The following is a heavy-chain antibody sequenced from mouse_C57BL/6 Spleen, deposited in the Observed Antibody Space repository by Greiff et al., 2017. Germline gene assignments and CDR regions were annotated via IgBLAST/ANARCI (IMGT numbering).Heavy chain of an antibody. Sequence: QVQLQQSGAELAKPGASVKLSCKASGYTFTSYWMHWVKQRPGQGLEWIGYINPSSGYTKYNQKFKDKATLTADKSSSTAYIHLSSLTYEDSAFYYCARGYYGNPYFYYWCQGTTLTVSS. J-gene: IGHJ2*01. V-gene: IGHV1-7*01. CDR1: GYTFTSYW. CDR3: ARGYYGNPYFYY. CDR2: INPSSGYT. D-gene: IGHD2-1*01.